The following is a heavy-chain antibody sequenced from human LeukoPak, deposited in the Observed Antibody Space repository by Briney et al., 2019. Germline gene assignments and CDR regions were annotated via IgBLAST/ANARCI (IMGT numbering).Heavy chain of an antibody. V-gene: IGHV3-30*03. CDR1: GFTFSSNG. J-gene: IGHJ4*02. D-gene: IGHD1-7*01. CDR3: ARDYWWNYDY. CDR2: ISYDGSNK. Sequence: GGSLRLSCAASGFTFSSNGMHWVRQAPGKGLEWVAVISYDGSNKYYADSVKGRFTISRDNSKNTIYLQMDSLRAEDTAIYYCARDYWWNYDYWGQGTLVTVSS.